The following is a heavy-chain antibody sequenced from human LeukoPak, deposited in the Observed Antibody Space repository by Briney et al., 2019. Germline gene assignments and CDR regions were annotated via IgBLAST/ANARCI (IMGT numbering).Heavy chain of an antibody. Sequence: GGSLRLSCAASGFTFSSYSMNWVRQAPGKGLEWISYISSSSSTIDYADSVKGRFTISRNNAKNSLYLQMNSLRAEDTAVYYCARGRGYNYGYSDYWGQGTLVTVSS. V-gene: IGHV3-48*04. CDR2: ISSSSSTI. CDR3: ARGRGYNYGYSDY. D-gene: IGHD5-18*01. J-gene: IGHJ4*02. CDR1: GFTFSSYS.